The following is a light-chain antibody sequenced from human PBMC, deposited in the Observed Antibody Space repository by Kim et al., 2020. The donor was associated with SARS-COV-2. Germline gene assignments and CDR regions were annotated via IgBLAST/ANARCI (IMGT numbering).Light chain of an antibody. V-gene: IGLV3-1*01. Sequence: VSPGQTASITCSGDKLGDKYASWYQQRLGQAPVLVIYQDDKRPSGIPERFSGSNSGNTATLTISGTQAMDEADYYCQAWDSSTGVFGIGTKVTVL. CDR1: KLGDKY. CDR3: QAWDSSTGV. J-gene: IGLJ1*01. CDR2: QDD.